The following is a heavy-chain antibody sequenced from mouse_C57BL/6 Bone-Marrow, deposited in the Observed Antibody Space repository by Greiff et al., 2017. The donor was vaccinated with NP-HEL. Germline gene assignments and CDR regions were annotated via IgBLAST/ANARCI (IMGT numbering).Heavy chain of an antibody. CDR1: GYTFTDYN. Sequence: VQLQQSGPELVKPGASVKMSCKASGYTFTDYNMHWVKQSHGKSLEWIGYINPNNGGTSYNQKFKGKATLTVNKSSSTAYMELRSLTSEDSAVYYCARSYDYDCYWYFDVWGTGTTVTVSS. D-gene: IGHD2-4*01. CDR2: INPNNGGT. V-gene: IGHV1-22*01. J-gene: IGHJ1*03. CDR3: ARSYDYDCYWYFDV.